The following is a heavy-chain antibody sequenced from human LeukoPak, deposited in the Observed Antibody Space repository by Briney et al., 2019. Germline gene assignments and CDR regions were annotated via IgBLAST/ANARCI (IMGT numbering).Heavy chain of an antibody. CDR2: ISGSGGST. CDR3: ANPLAGYDYVWGSYPGTFDY. V-gene: IGHV3-23*01. CDR1: GFTFSSYA. D-gene: IGHD3-16*01. J-gene: IGHJ4*02. Sequence: GGSLRLSCAASGFTFSSYAMSWVRQAPGKGLEWVSAISGSGGSTYYADSVKGRFTISRDNSKNTLYLQMNSLRAEDTAVYYCANPLAGYDYVWGSYPGTFDYWGQGTLVTVSS.